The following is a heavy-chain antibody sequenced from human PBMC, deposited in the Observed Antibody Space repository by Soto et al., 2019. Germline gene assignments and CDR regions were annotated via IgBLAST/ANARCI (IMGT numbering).Heavy chain of an antibody. J-gene: IGHJ6*02. Sequence: PSETLSLTCTVSGGSISSSSYYWGWIRQPPGKGLEWIGSIYYSGSTYCNPSLKSRVTISVDTSKNQFTLKLSSVTAADTAVYYCARQDNGIAVAGTFSLYYYGMDVWGQGTTVTVSS. CDR2: IYYSGST. D-gene: IGHD6-19*01. V-gene: IGHV4-39*01. CDR3: ARQDNGIAVAGTFSLYYYGMDV. CDR1: GGSISSSSYY.